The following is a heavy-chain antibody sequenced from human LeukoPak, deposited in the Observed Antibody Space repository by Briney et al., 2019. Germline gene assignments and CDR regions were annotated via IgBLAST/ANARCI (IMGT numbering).Heavy chain of an antibody. CDR1: GFTFSSYA. J-gene: IGHJ4*02. CDR2: ISGSGGST. CDR3: AKGVRYLDWWILDY. V-gene: IGHV3-23*01. Sequence: PGGSLRLSCAGSGFTFSSYAMSWVRQAPGKGLEWVSVISGSGGSTYYTDSVKGRFTISRDNSKNTLYLQMNTLRAEDTAVYYCAKGVRYLDWWILDYWGQGTLVPVSS. D-gene: IGHD3-9*01.